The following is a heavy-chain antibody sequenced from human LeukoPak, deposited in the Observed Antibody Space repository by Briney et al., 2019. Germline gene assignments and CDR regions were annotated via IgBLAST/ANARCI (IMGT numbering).Heavy chain of an antibody. CDR3: ARDGGTSDYYYYMDV. Sequence: ASVKVSCKASGYTFTGYYTHWVRQAPGQGLEWMGWINPNSGGTNYAQKFQGRVTMTRDTSISTAYMELSRLRSDDTAVYYCARDGGTSDYYYYMDVWGKGTTVTVSS. CDR1: GYTFTGYY. J-gene: IGHJ6*03. D-gene: IGHD4-23*01. CDR2: INPNSGGT. V-gene: IGHV1-2*02.